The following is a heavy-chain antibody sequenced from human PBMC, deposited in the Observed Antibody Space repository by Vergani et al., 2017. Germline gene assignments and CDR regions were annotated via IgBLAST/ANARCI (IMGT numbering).Heavy chain of an antibody. CDR2: IDPSDSYT. J-gene: IGHJ6*02. D-gene: IGHD6-19*01. CDR1: GYSFTSYW. Sequence: EVQLVQSGAEVKKPGESLRISCKGSGYSFTSYWISWVRQMPGKGLEWMGRIDPSDSYTNYSPSFQGHVTISADKSISTAYLQWSSLKASDTAMYYCARQVAVAGKWWGPYYDYGMYVWGQGTTVTVSS. V-gene: IGHV5-10-1*01. CDR3: ARQVAVAGKWWGPYYDYGMYV.